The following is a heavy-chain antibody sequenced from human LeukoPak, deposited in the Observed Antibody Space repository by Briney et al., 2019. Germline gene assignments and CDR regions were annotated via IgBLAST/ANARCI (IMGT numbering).Heavy chain of an antibody. CDR3: ARDRVGDYYFDY. CDR1: GFTFSSYS. D-gene: IGHD2-15*01. Sequence: GGSLRLSCAASGFTFSSYSMNWVRQAPGKGLEWVSSISSSSSYIYYADSVKGRFTISRDNAKNSLYPQMNSLGAEDTAVYYCARDRVGDYYFDYWGQGTLVTVSS. CDR2: ISSSSSYI. J-gene: IGHJ4*02. V-gene: IGHV3-21*01.